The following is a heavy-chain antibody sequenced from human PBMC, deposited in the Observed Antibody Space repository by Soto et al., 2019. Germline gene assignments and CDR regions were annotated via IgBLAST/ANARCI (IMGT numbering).Heavy chain of an antibody. V-gene: IGHV4-31*03. Sequence: QVQLQESGPGLVKPSQTLSLTCTVSGGSISSGGYYWSWIRQHPGRGLEWIGDIYYNGNTYYNPSLKSRVTVSVDTSKNQFSLNVRSVTAADTAVYYCARCSLVVIPVPGFDPWGQGTLVTVSS. CDR3: ARCSLVVIPVPGFDP. J-gene: IGHJ5*02. D-gene: IGHD2-15*01. CDR1: GGSISSGGYY. CDR2: IYYNGNT.